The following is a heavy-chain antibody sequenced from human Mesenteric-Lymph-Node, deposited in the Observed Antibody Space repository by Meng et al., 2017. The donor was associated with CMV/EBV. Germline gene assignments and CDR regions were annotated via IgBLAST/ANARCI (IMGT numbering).Heavy chain of an antibody. D-gene: IGHD6-13*01. J-gene: IGHJ4*02. CDR1: GLTFNNAW. Sequence: ASGLTFNNAWMSWVRQAPGKGLEWVGLIKSKTDGGTIDYAAPVKGRFTISRDDSTNTLYLHMNSLRTEDTALYYCATDLSGWYLVDHWGQGALVTVSS. CDR2: IKSKTDGGTI. CDR3: ATDLSGWYLVDH. V-gene: IGHV3-15*01.